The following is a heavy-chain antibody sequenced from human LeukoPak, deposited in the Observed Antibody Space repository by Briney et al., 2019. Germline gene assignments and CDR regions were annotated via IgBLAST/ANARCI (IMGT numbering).Heavy chain of an antibody. CDR2: ISYDGSNK. D-gene: IGHD4-17*01. J-gene: IGHJ5*02. Sequence: PGRSLRLSCAASGCTFSNYGMHWVRQAPGKGLEWVAVISYDGSNKYYADSVKGRFTISRDNSKNTLYLQMNSLRPEDTAVYFCARDRTVTTSWFDPWGQGTLVTVSS. CDR1: GCTFSNYG. V-gene: IGHV3-30*03. CDR3: ARDRTVTTSWFDP.